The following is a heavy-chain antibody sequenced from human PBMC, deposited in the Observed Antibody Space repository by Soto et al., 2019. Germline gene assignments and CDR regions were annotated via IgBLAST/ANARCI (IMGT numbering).Heavy chain of an antibody. J-gene: IGHJ6*03. Sequence: SETLSLTCTVSGGSISSYYWSWIRQPPGKGLEWIGYIYYSGSTNYNPSLKSRVTISVDTSKNQFSLKLSSVTAADTAVYYCARGGCVGGGSCHDYYYYYMDVWGKGTTVTVSS. CDR1: GGSISSYY. D-gene: IGHD2-15*01. CDR2: IYYSGST. CDR3: ARGGCVGGGSCHDYYYYYMDV. V-gene: IGHV4-59*01.